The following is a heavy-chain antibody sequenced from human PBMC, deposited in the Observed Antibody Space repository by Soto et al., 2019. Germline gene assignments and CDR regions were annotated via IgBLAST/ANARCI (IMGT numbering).Heavy chain of an antibody. D-gene: IGHD5-18*01. CDR1: GGTFSSYA. Sequence: QVQLVQSGAEMKKPGSSVKVSCKASGGTFSSYAISWVRQAPGQGLEWMGGIIPIFGTANYAQKFQGRVTITADESTSTAYMELSSLRSEYTAVSYCARIQRGYSYGTNYYYGMDVWGQETTVTVSS. J-gene: IGHJ6*02. V-gene: IGHV1-69*01. CDR2: IIPIFGTA. CDR3: ARIQRGYSYGTNYYYGMDV.